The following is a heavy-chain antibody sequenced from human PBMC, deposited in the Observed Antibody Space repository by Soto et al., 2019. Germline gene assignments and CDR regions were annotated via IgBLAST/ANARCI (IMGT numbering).Heavy chain of an antibody. D-gene: IGHD5-12*01. Sequence: QVQLVQSGAEVKKPGASVKVSCKASGYTFTGYYMHWVRQAPGQGLEWMGWINPNSGGTNYAQKFQGWVTMTRDTSISTAYMELSRLRSDDTAVYYCAREGYSGYDRRSWFDPWGQGTLVTVSS. CDR3: AREGYSGYDRRSWFDP. CDR2: INPNSGGT. CDR1: GYTFTGYY. V-gene: IGHV1-2*04. J-gene: IGHJ5*02.